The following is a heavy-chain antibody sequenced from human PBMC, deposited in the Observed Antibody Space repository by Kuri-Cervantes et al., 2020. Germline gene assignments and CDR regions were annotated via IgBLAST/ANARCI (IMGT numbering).Heavy chain of an antibody. CDR1: GYSISSGYY. V-gene: IGHV4-38-2*01. D-gene: IGHD2-2*01. J-gene: IGHJ4*02. Sequence: ESLKISCAVSGYSISSGYYRGWIRQPPGKGLEWIGSIYHSGSTYYNPSLKSRVTISVDTSKNQFSLKLSSVTAADTAVYYCARGLDCSSTSCYGYLDYWGQGTLVTVSS. CDR3: ARGLDCSSTSCYGYLDY. CDR2: IYHSGST.